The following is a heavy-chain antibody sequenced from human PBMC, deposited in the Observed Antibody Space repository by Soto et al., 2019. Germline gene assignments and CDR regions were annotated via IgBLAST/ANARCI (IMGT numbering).Heavy chain of an antibody. CDR3: VRLLGNSWLDF. Sequence: SQTLSLTCAISGDSVSSSSVTWNWIRQSPSRGLEWLGRTHCRSKWYNDYAESVKSRITINPDTSKNQFSLHLNSVTPEDTAVYYCVRLLGNSWLDFWGQGSLVTISS. CDR1: GDSVSSSSVT. D-gene: IGHD1-26*01. CDR2: THCRSKWYN. V-gene: IGHV6-1*01. J-gene: IGHJ1*01.